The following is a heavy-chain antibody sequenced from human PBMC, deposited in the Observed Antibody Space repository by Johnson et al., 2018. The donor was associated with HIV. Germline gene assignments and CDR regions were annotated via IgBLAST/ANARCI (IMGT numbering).Heavy chain of an antibody. V-gene: IGHV3-30-3*02. D-gene: IGHD6-13*01. Sequence: QVQLVESGGGVVQPGRSLRLFCAASGFTFSSYAMHWVRQAPGKGLEWVAVISYDGSNKYYADSVKGRFPISRATYKNTLYLQLNSMRAEETAVYYCAKTIGAARTLGAFDIWGQGTMVTVSS. CDR3: AKTIGAARTLGAFDI. CDR1: GFTFSSYA. J-gene: IGHJ3*02. CDR2: ISYDGSNK.